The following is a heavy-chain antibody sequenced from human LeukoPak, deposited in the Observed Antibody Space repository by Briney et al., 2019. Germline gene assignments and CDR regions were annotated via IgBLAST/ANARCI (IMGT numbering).Heavy chain of an antibody. Sequence: SETLSLTCTVSGGSISSYYWSWIRQPPGKGLEWIGYIYYSGSTNYNPSLKSRVTISVDTSKNQFSLKLSSVTAADTAVYYCARAKPPGDAFDIWGQGTMVTVSS. CDR2: IYYSGST. CDR3: ARAKPPGDAFDI. J-gene: IGHJ3*02. CDR1: GGSISSYY. D-gene: IGHD1-14*01. V-gene: IGHV4-59*01.